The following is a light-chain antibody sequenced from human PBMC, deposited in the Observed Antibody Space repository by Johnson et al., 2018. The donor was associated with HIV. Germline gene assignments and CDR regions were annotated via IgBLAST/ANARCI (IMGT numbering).Light chain of an antibody. J-gene: IGLJ1*01. Sequence: QSVLTQPPSVSAAPGQKVTISCSGSSSNIGNNYVSWYQQLPGTAPKLLIYDNNKRPSGISDRFSGSKSGTSGTLCITGLQTGDEADYYCGTWDSRLRGGFFGNGTELTVL. CDR2: DNN. CDR3: GTWDSRLRGGF. V-gene: IGLV1-51*01. CDR1: SSNIGNNY.